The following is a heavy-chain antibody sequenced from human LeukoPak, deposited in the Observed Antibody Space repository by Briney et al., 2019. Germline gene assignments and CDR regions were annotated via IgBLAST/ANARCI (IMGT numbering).Heavy chain of an antibody. D-gene: IGHD3-9*01. Sequence: PGGSLRLSCAASGFTFSSYAMHWVRQAPGKGLEYVSAISSNGGSTYYANSVKGRFTISRDNSKNTLYLQMGSLRAEDMAVYYCARLTRSLSLNYCYYYMDVWGKGTTVTVSS. J-gene: IGHJ6*03. CDR3: ARLTRSLSLNYCYYYMDV. V-gene: IGHV3-64*01. CDR2: ISSNGGST. CDR1: GFTFSSYA.